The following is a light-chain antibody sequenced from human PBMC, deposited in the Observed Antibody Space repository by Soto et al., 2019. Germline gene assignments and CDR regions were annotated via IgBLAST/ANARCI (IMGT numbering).Light chain of an antibody. V-gene: IGKV3-15*01. J-gene: IGKJ1*01. CDR2: GAS. CDR3: LQYNNWVPT. Sequence: EIVMTQSPATLSVSPGERATLSCRASQSVTINLAWYQQKPGQAPRLLIYGASTRATGIPDRFSGSGSGTEFTFTVSSLQSEDFAVYYCLQYNNWVPTFGQGTKVDIK. CDR1: QSVTIN.